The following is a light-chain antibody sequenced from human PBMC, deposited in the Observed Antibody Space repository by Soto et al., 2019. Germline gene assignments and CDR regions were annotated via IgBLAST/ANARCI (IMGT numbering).Light chain of an antibody. J-gene: IGKJ5*01. CDR3: QQRSSWIT. Sequence: EVVLTQSPATLSVSPGERATLSCRASQSVSTYLAWYQQKPGQAPRLLIYDASNRATGIPARFSGSGSATDFTLTISSLEPEDFAVYYCQQRSSWITFGQGTRLE. CDR2: DAS. CDR1: QSVSTY. V-gene: IGKV3-11*01.